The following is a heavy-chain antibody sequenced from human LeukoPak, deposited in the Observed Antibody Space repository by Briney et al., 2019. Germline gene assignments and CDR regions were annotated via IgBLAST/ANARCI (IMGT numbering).Heavy chain of an antibody. CDR3: ARDLGVPPEAFDI. V-gene: IGHV3-9*02. J-gene: IGHJ3*02. CDR1: GFTSDDYA. D-gene: IGHD3-16*01. CDR2: ISWNSGSI. Sequence: GRSLRLSCAASGFTSDDYAMHWVRQAPGKGLEWVSGISWNSGSIGYADSEKGRFTISRDNAKNSLYLQMNSLRAEDTAVYYCARDLGVPPEAFDIWGQGTMVTVSS.